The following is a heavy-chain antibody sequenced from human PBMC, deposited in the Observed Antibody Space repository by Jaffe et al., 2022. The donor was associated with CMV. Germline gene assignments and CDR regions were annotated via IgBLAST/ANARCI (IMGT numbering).Heavy chain of an antibody. CDR3: ARETTAGLQSPYYYYYYMDV. CDR2: IYHSGST. D-gene: IGHD4-17*01. CDR1: GGSISSSNW. Sequence: QVQLQESGPGLVKPSGTLSLTCAVSGGSISSSNWWSWVRQPPGKGLEWIGEIYHSGSTNYNPSLKSRVTISVDKSKNQFSLKLSSVTAADTAVYYCARETTAGLQSPYYYYYYMDVWGKGTTVTVSS. J-gene: IGHJ6*03. V-gene: IGHV4-4*02.